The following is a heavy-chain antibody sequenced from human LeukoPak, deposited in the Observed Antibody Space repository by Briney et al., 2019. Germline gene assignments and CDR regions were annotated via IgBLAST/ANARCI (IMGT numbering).Heavy chain of an antibody. Sequence: VASVKVSCKASGYTFTSYDINWVRQATGQGLECMGWMNPNSGNTGYAQKFQGRVTMTRNTSISTAYMELSSLRSEDTAVYYCARAKRELPSYYYYMDVWGKGTTVTVSS. D-gene: IGHD1-26*01. CDR1: GYTFTSYD. CDR2: MNPNSGNT. V-gene: IGHV1-8*01. CDR3: ARAKRELPSYYYYMDV. J-gene: IGHJ6*03.